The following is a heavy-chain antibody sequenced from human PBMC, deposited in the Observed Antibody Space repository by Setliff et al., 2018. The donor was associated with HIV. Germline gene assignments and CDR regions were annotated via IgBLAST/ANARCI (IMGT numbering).Heavy chain of an antibody. D-gene: IGHD2-15*01. J-gene: IGHJ3*02. CDR2: IRSKRYGGTT. CDR3: TRGLVAATPPWLQSAFDI. Sequence: PGGSLRLSCAASGFTFSSYAMHWVRQAPGKGLEWVGFIRSKRYGGTTEYAASVKGRFTISRDDSKSIAYLQMNSLKTEDTAVYSCTRGLVAATPPWLQSAFDIWGQGTMVTVSS. CDR1: GFTFSSYA. V-gene: IGHV3-49*04.